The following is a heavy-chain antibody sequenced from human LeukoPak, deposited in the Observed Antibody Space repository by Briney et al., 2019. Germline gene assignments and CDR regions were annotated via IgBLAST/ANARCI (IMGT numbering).Heavy chain of an antibody. CDR3: ATETIGRHYDY. J-gene: IGHJ4*02. CDR1: GFSFGSSG. D-gene: IGHD1-14*01. Sequence: GGSLRLSCAASGFSFGSSGINWVRQAPGRGLEWVASIGSTGSDRYYADSVKGRFTISRDNAKNSLYLQINSLRVEDTAVYYCATETIGRHYDYWGQGTLPTVSS. V-gene: IGHV3-21*01. CDR2: IGSTGSDR.